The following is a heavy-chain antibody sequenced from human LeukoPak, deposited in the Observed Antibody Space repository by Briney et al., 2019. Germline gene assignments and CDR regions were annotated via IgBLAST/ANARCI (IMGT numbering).Heavy chain of an antibody. CDR1: GRSISGYF. V-gene: IGHV4-4*07. Sequence: PSATQSLICTVSGRSISGYFWSWIRQPAGGGLECIGRFAASGNINYNPSLKSRVTITVDTSRNQFSLRLTSETAADTAGYYCTRDGRRGVMGDAFDMWGQGTMVTVSS. CDR2: FAASGNI. J-gene: IGHJ3*02. D-gene: IGHD3-16*01. CDR3: TRDGRRGVMGDAFDM.